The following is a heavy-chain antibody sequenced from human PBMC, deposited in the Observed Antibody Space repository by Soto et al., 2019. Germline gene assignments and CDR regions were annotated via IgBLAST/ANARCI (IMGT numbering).Heavy chain of an antibody. CDR1: GYTFTYRY. D-gene: IGHD5-12*01. V-gene: IGHV1-45*02. CDR3: ASNSGYDYGYYYYYMDV. Sequence: SVKVSCKASGYTFTYRYLHWVRQAPGQALEWMGWITPSNGNTNYAQKFQDRVTITRDRSMSTAYMELSSLRSEDTAMYYCASNSGYDYGYYYYYMDVWGKGTTVTVSS. J-gene: IGHJ6*03. CDR2: ITPSNGNT.